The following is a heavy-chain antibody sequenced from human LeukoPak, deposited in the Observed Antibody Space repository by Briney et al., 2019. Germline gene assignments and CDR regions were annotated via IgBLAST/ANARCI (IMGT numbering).Heavy chain of an antibody. V-gene: IGHV3-11*03. CDR3: AKLNDYGSGKAG. D-gene: IGHD3-10*01. J-gene: IGHJ4*02. Sequence: PGGSLRLSCAASGFTFSDYYMTWIRKAPGRGLEWISYISNSGSYTNYADSVKGRFTISRDNAESSLYLQMNSLRAEDTAVYYCAKLNDYGSGKAGWGQGTLVTVSS. CDR2: ISNSGSYT. CDR1: GFTFSDYY.